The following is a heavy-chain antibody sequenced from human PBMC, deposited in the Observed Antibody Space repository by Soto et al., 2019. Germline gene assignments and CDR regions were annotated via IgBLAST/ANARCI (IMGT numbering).Heavy chain of an antibody. Sequence: GASVKVSCKASGYTFTSYGISWVRQAPGQGLEWMGWISAYNGNTNYAQKLQGRVTMTTDTSTSTACMELRSLRSDDTAVYYCARDFASVVGATTGDYWGQGTLVTVSS. CDR3: ARDFASVVGATTGDY. CDR1: GYTFTSYG. CDR2: ISAYNGNT. J-gene: IGHJ4*02. V-gene: IGHV1-18*01. D-gene: IGHD1-26*01.